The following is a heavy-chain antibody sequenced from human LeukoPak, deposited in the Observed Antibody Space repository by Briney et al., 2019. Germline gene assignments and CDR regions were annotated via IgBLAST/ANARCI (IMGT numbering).Heavy chain of an antibody. Sequence: SLKVSCTASGGTFSSYAISWVRQAPGQGLEWMGRIIPILGIANYAQKFQGRVTITADKSTSTAYMELSSLRSEATAVYYCARGIVGANYDYWGQGNLVTVSS. J-gene: IGHJ4*02. CDR1: GGTFSSYA. CDR3: ARGIVGANYDY. V-gene: IGHV1-69*04. CDR2: IIPILGIA. D-gene: IGHD1-26*01.